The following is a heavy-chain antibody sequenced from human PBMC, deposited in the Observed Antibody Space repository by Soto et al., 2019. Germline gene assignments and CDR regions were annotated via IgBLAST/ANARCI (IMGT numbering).Heavy chain of an antibody. CDR3: AKEFCDWGGDENWFDP. CDR2: IRGGGGST. V-gene: IGHV3-23*01. CDR1: GFIFSTYA. D-gene: IGHD5-12*01. Sequence: EVQLLESGGGLVQPGGSLRLSCAASGFIFSTYAMSLVRQAPGKGMEWVSAIRGGGGSTDYTIAVRGGFTISRETSKNTMYLQMNSLRAEDTAVYYCAKEFCDWGGDENWFDPWGQVTLVTFSS. J-gene: IGHJ5*02.